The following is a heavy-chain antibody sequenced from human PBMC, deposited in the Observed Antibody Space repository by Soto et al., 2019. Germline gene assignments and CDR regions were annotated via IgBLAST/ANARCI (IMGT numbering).Heavy chain of an antibody. V-gene: IGHV4-39*01. CDR2: IYYSGST. D-gene: IGHD6-13*01. CDR1: GGSISSSSYY. J-gene: IGHJ6*02. CDR3: VSRGSSYYYGMDV. Sequence: PSETLSLTCTVSGGSISSSSYYWGWIRQPPGKGLEWIGSIYYSGSTYYSPSLKSRVTISVDTSKNQFSLKLSSVTAAGTAVYYCVSRGSSYYYGMDVWGQGTTVTVSS.